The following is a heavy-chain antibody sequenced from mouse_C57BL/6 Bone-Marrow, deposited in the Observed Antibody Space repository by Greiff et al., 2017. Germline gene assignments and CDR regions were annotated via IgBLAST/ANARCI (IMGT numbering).Heavy chain of an antibody. D-gene: IGHD1-1*01. J-gene: IGHJ1*03. Sequence: DVKVEESGGGLVQPGWSLKLSCAASGFTFSDYGMAWVRQAPRKGPEWVAFISNLAYSIYYADTVTGRFTISREKAKNTLYLEMSSRRSEDTAMDYCERPPDGSSPWYFDVWGKGTTVTVSS. V-gene: IGHV5-15*01. CDR3: ERPPDGSSPWYFDV. CDR2: ISNLAYSI. CDR1: GFTFSDYG.